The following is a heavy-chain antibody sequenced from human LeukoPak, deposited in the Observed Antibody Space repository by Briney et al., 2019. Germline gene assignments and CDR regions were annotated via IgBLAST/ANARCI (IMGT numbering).Heavy chain of an antibody. CDR2: INTNTGNP. Sequence: ASVKVSCKASGYTFTSYAMNWVRQAPGQGLEWMGWINTNTGNPTHAQGFTGRFVFSLDTSVSTAYLQISNLKAEDTAVYYCARCYAPSSYYYGMDVWGQGTTVTVSS. V-gene: IGHV7-4-1*02. J-gene: IGHJ6*02. CDR1: GYTFTSYA. D-gene: IGHD2-2*01. CDR3: ARCYAPSSYYYGMDV.